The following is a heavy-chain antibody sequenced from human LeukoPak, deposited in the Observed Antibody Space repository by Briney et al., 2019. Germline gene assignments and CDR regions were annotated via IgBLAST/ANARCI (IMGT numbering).Heavy chain of an antibody. J-gene: IGHJ4*02. Sequence: GGSLRLSCAASGFTFSNYGMHWVRQAPGKGLEWVALIRHDGSNKYYRNSVKGRFTVSRDNSKHTLFLEMNSLRGDDAAVYYCAKDLGGDIADNSLFDYWGQGTLVTVSS. CDR3: AKDLGGDIADNSLFDY. CDR1: GFTFSNYG. V-gene: IGHV3-30*02. D-gene: IGHD1-1*01. CDR2: IRHDGSNK.